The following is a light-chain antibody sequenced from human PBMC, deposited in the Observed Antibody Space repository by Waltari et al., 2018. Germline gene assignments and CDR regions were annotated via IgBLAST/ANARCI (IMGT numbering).Light chain of an antibody. J-gene: IGKJ2*03. V-gene: IGKV1-16*02. CDR1: QGIDNY. CDR2: RAY. CDR3: QQGYSYPFR. Sequence: DIQMTQSPSSLSTSVGDTVTITCQASQGIDNYLNWYQQKPGKAPKVLIYRAYSLQSGIPSQFSGSGSGTDFTLTITSLQPEDFATYYCQQGYSYPFRFGQGTKVEIK.